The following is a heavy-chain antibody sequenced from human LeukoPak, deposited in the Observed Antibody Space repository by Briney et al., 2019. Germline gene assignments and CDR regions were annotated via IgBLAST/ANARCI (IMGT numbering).Heavy chain of an antibody. J-gene: IGHJ4*02. CDR1: GITLSNYG. Sequence: GGSLRLSCAVSGITLSNYGMSWVRQAPGKGLEWVAGVRGSGGSTNYADSVKGRFTISRDSPKNTLYLQMNSVRAEDTAVYFCAKRGVVIRVVLVGFHKEAYYFDSWGQGALVTVSS. CDR3: AKRGVVIRVVLVGFHKEAYYFDS. V-gene: IGHV3-23*01. CDR2: VRGSGGST. D-gene: IGHD3-10*01.